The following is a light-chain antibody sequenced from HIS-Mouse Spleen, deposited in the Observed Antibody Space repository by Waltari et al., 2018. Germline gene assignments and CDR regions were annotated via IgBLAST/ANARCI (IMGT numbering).Light chain of an antibody. CDR2: AAY. CDR1: LGISSY. V-gene: IGKV1D-8*02. CDR3: QQYYSFPLT. J-gene: IGKJ4*01. Sequence: AIWMTQSPSLLSASTGDRFTISCRMSLGISSYLAWYQQKPGKATELLIYAAYTLQSGVPSRFSGSGSGTDFTLTISCLQSEDFATYYCQQYYSFPLTFGGGTKVEIK.